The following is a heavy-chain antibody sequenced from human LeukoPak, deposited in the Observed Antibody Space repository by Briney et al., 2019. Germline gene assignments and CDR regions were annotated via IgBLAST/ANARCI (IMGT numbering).Heavy chain of an antibody. CDR2: MNPKNGNT. CDR1: GYTFTSLD. Sequence: ASVKVSCKASGYTFTSLDISWVRQANGQGLEWLGWMNPKNGNTGYAQKFRGRVTITRDTSESIAYMELSGLRSDDTVVYYCARVHPGYKSAFLRAFDMWGQGTMVIVSS. J-gene: IGHJ3*02. V-gene: IGHV1-8*03. D-gene: IGHD1-14*01. CDR3: ARVHPGYKSAFLRAFDM.